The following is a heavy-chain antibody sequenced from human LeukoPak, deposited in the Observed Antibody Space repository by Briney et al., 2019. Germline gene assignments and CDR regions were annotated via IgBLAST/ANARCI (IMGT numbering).Heavy chain of an antibody. CDR2: MNPNSGNT. CDR3: ARGLNYDILTGPDY. D-gene: IGHD3-9*01. J-gene: IGHJ4*02. Sequence: ASVKVSCKASGYTFTSYDINWVRQATGQGLEWMGWMNPNSGNTGYAQKFQGRVTITRNTSISTAYMELSSLRSEDTAVYYCARGLNYDILTGPDYWGQGTLVTVSS. V-gene: IGHV1-8*03. CDR1: GYTFTSYD.